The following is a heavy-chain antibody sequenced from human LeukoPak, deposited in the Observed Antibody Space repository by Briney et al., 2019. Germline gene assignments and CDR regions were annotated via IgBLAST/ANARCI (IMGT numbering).Heavy chain of an antibody. CDR2: INHSGST. J-gene: IGHJ4*02. D-gene: IGHD3-10*01. Sequence: GSLRLSCAASGFTFSSYVMSWIRQPPGKGLEWIGEINHSGSTNYNPSLKSRVTISVDTSKNQFPLKLSSVTAADTAVYYCARAVTMVRGVSLAYYFDYWGQGTLVTVSS. CDR3: ARAVTMVRGVSLAYYFDY. CDR1: GFTFSSYV. V-gene: IGHV4-34*01.